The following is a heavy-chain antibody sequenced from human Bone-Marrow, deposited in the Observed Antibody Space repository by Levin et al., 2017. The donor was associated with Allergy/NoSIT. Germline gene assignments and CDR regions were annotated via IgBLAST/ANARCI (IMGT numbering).Heavy chain of an antibody. D-gene: IGHD5-18*01. J-gene: IGHJ6*02. CDR2: IHWKSSAV. V-gene: IGHV3-9*01. CDR1: GFTFHDYA. CDR3: AKGRVGGYNYASGMDV. Sequence: GGSLRLSCAASGFTFHDYAMYWVRQAPGKGLEWVSGIHWKSSAVGYAASVRGRFSISRDDARNSLYLQMNSLRPEDTALYYCAKGRVGGYNYASGMDVWGQGTTVTVSS.